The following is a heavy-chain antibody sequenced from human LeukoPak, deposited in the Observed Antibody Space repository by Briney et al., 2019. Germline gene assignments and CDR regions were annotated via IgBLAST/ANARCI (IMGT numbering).Heavy chain of an antibody. D-gene: IGHD3-9*01. CDR2: ISGSGGGT. CDR3: AKDLGHYDILTGYRHDAFDI. CDR1: EFTFSSYA. V-gene: IGHV3-23*01. Sequence: GGSLRLSCAASEFTFSSYAMSWVRQAPGKGLEWVSAISGSGGGTYYADSVKGRFTISRDNSKNTLYLQMSSLRAEDTAVYYCAKDLGHYDILTGYRHDAFDIWGQGTMVTVSS. J-gene: IGHJ3*02.